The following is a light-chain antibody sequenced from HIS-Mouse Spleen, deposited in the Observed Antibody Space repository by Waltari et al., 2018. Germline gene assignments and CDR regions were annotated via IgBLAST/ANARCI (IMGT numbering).Light chain of an antibody. CDR2: EVS. V-gene: IGLV2-14*01. CDR3: SSYTSSSTLWV. Sequence: QSALTQPASVSGSPGQSITIPCTVTSSDVGGYNYVSWYQQHPGKAPKLMIYEVSNRPSGVSNRFSGSKSGNTASLTISGLQAEDEADYYCSSYTSSSTLWVFGGGTKLTVL. J-gene: IGLJ3*02. CDR1: SSDVGGYNY.